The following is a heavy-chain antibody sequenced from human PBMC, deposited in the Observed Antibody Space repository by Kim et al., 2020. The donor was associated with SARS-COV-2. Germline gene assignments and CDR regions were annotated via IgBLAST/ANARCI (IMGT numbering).Heavy chain of an antibody. CDR3: AIFPNYYDSSGYYFDY. V-gene: IGHV3-23*01. D-gene: IGHD3-22*01. J-gene: IGHJ4*02. Sequence: SVKGRFTISRDNSKNTLYLQMNSLRAEDTAVYYCAIFPNYYDSSGYYFDYWGQGTLVTVSS.